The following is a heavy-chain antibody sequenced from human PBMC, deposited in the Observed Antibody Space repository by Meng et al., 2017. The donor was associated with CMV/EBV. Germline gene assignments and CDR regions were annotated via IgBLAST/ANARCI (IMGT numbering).Heavy chain of an antibody. J-gene: IGHJ5*02. CDR1: GYTFTSYD. CDR2: MNPNSGNT. D-gene: IGHD3-3*01. V-gene: IGHV1-8*01. Sequence: ASVKVSCKASGYTFTSYDINWVRQATGQGLEWMGWMNPNSGNTGYAQKFQGRVTMTRNTSISTAYTELSSLRSEDTAVYYCARNGLPTPIWSGLGCPNWLDPWGQGTLVTVSS. CDR3: ARNGLPTPIWSGLGCPNWLDP.